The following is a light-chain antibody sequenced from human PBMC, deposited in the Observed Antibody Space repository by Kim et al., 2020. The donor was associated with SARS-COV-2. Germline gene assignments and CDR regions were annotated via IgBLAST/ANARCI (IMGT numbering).Light chain of an antibody. J-gene: IGKJ5*01. Sequence: DIQMTQSQSSLSASVGDRVTITCRASQDIRNDLGWYQQNPGRAPKRLIYGASSLQSGVPSRFSGSGSGTEFTLTISSVQPEDFATYFCLQHSTYPITFGQGTRLEIK. CDR3: LQHSTYPIT. CDR1: QDIRND. V-gene: IGKV1-17*01. CDR2: GAS.